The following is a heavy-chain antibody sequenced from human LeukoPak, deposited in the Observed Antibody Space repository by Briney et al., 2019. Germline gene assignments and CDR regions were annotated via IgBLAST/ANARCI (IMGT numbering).Heavy chain of an antibody. CDR2: IYYSGST. CDR1: GGSISSYY. J-gene: IGHJ4*02. CDR3: ARTLHCRGGSCYSGFDY. D-gene: IGHD2-15*01. Sequence: SETLSLTCTVSGGSISSYYWSWIRQPPGKGLEWIGYIYYSGSTNYNPSLTSRVTISVDTSKNQFSLKLSSVTAADTAVYYCARTLHCRGGSCYSGFDYWGQGTLVTVSS. V-gene: IGHV4-59*01.